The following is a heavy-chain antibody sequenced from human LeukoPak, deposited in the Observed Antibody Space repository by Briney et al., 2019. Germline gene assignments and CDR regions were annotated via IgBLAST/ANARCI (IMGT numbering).Heavy chain of an antibody. D-gene: IGHD2-15*01. CDR1: GGSTSSYY. V-gene: IGHV4-59*01. J-gene: IGHJ4*02. Sequence: SETLSLTCTVSGGSTSSYYRSWIRQPPGKGLEWIGYIYYSGSTNYNPSLKSRVTISVDTSKNQFSLKLSSVTAADTAVYYCARFLYCSGGSCYFGYFDYWGQGTLVTVSS. CDR3: ARFLYCSGGSCYFGYFDY. CDR2: IYYSGST.